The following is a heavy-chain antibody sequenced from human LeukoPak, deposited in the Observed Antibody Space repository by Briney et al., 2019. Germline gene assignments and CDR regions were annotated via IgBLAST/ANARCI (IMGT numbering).Heavy chain of an antibody. Sequence: GGSLRLSCAASGFTFSSYAMSWVRRAPGKGLEWVSVISGSGATTYYSDSVKGRFTISRDNSKNTLYLQMNSLRVEDTAVYYCARKYAGTYHFDYWGQGSLVTVSS. CDR3: ARKYAGTYHFDY. V-gene: IGHV3-23*01. D-gene: IGHD1-26*01. CDR2: ISGSGATT. CDR1: GFTFSSYA. J-gene: IGHJ4*02.